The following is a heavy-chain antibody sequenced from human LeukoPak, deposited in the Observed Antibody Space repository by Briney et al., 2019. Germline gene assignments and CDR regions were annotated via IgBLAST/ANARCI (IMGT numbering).Heavy chain of an antibody. D-gene: IGHD3-16*01. V-gene: IGHV3-7*01. CDR2: INQDGSEI. CDR1: GFTFSRFR. CDR3: ASSWGSAIDF. Sequence: PGESLRLSCAASGFTFSRFRMSWVRQPPGKGLEWVANINQDGSEIYYADSVKGRFTVSTDNAKNSLYLQMSSLRAEDTAVYYCASSWGSAIDFWGQGTLVTVSS. J-gene: IGHJ4*02.